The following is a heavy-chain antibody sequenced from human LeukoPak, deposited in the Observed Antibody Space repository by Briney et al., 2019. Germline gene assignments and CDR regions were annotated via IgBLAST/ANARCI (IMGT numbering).Heavy chain of an antibody. CDR3: ASGWVGDPDNWFDP. CDR1: GGSFSGYY. Sequence: KPSETLSLTCAVYGGSFSGYYWSWIRQPPGKGLEWIGEINHSGSTNYNPSLKSRVTISVDTSKNQFSLKLSSVTAADTAVYYCASGWVGDPDNWFDPWGQGTLVTVSS. CDR2: INHSGST. J-gene: IGHJ5*02. D-gene: IGHD3-3*01. V-gene: IGHV4-34*01.